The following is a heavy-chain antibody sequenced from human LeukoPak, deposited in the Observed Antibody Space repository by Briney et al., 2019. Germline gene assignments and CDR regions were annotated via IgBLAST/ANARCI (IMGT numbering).Heavy chain of an antibody. CDR3: AREKVGATPKLDDY. J-gene: IGHJ4*02. D-gene: IGHD1-26*01. CDR2: IIPIFGTA. V-gene: IGHV1-69*05. CDR1: GGTFSSYA. Sequence: SVKVSCKASGGTFSSYAISWVRQAPGQGLEWMGGIIPIFGTANYAQKFQGRVTITTDESTSTAYMELSSLRSEDTAVYYCAREKVGATPKLDDYWGQGTLVTVSS.